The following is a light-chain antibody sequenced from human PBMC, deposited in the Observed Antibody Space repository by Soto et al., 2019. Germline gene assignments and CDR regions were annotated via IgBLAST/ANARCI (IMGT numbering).Light chain of an antibody. Sequence: DIQVTQSPSSLSASVGDRVTITCRASQSISSYVNWYQQRPGKAPKVLLYGASSLQSGVPSRFSGTGYGTDFTLTVSNLQPEDFATYYCQQSYSIPWTFGQGTRVEIK. CDR1: QSISSY. CDR2: GAS. V-gene: IGKV1-39*01. CDR3: QQSYSIPWT. J-gene: IGKJ1*01.